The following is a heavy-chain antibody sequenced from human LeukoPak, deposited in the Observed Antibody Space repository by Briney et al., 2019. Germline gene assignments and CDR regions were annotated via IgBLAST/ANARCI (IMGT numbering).Heavy chain of an antibody. D-gene: IGHD4-17*01. CDR2: IYYSGST. Sequence: SETLSLTCTVSGGSISSSSYYWGWIRQPPGKGLEWIGSIYYSGSTYYNPSLKSRVTISVDTSKNQFSLKLSSVTAADTAVYYCARVNENDYGDYFDYWGQGTLVTVSS. V-gene: IGHV4-39*07. J-gene: IGHJ4*02. CDR3: ARVNENDYGDYFDY. CDR1: GGSISSSSYY.